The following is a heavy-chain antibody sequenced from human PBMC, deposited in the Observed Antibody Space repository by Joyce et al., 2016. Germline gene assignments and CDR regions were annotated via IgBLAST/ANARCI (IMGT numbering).Heavy chain of an antibody. CDR1: GGSISGYY. Sequence: VQLQETLSLSCNVSGGSISGYYWSWIRQPPEKGLEWIGYIYYSGGTNYNPSRKSRVTISVDSSKNQFSLKLTSVTAADTAVYFCARDAANYFGSGPLYYYGVDVWGQGTTVTVSS. V-gene: IGHV4-59*01. CDR3: ARDAANYFGSGPLYYYGVDV. CDR2: IYYSGGT. D-gene: IGHD3-10*01. J-gene: IGHJ6*02.